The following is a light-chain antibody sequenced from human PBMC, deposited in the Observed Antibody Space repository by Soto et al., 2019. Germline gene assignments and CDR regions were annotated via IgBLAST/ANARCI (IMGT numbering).Light chain of an antibody. CDR3: HLGYNTPT. CDR1: KSISSY. CDR2: GAS. J-gene: IGKJ1*01. Sequence: ARKSISSYLNWYQQKPGKAPTLLIYGASNVHSWVPSRFNGSGSGTDFTLTISSLQPEDFATYYCHLGYNTPTFGPGTKVDIK. V-gene: IGKV1-39*01.